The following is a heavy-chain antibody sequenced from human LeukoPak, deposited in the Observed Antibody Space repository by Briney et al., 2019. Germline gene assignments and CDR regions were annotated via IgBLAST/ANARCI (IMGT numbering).Heavy chain of an antibody. D-gene: IGHD3/OR15-3a*01. V-gene: IGHV3-74*01. J-gene: IGHJ4*02. CDR3: VRLLDRDF. CDR2: INGDGSST. Sequence: GGSLRLSCAASGFAFSNYWMHWVRQAPGKGLVWVSRINGDGSSTSYADSVKGRFTISRDNAKNTVYLQMNGLRAEDTAVYYCVRLLDRDFWGQGTLVTVSS. CDR1: GFAFSNYW.